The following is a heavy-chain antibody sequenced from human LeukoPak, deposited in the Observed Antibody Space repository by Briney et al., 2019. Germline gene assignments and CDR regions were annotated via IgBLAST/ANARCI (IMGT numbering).Heavy chain of an antibody. D-gene: IGHD2/OR15-2a*01. CDR2: IIPIFGTA. CDR3: ARSPTYLFVPDY. CDR1: GGTFSSYA. Sequence: ASVKVTCKASGGTFSSYAISWVRQAPGQGLEWMRGIIPIFGTANYAQKFQGRVTITADESTSTAYMELSSLRSEDTAVYYCARSPTYLFVPDYWGQGTLVTVSS. J-gene: IGHJ4*02. V-gene: IGHV1-69*13.